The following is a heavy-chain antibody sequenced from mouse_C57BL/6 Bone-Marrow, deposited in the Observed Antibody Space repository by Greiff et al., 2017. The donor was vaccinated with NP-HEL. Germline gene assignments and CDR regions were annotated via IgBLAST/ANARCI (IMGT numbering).Heavy chain of an antibody. CDR3: ARSHLGFAY. Sequence: DVKLQESGGDLVKPGGSLKLSCAASGFTFSSYGMSWVRQTPDKRLEWVATISSGGSYTYYPDSVKGRFTISRDNAKNTLYLQMSSLKSEDTAMYYCARSHLGFAYWGQGTLVTVSA. CDR2: ISSGGSYT. V-gene: IGHV5-6*02. J-gene: IGHJ3*01. CDR1: GFTFSSYG.